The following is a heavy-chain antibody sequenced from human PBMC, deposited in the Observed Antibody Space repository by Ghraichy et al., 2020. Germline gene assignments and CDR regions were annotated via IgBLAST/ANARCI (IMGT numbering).Heavy chain of an antibody. J-gene: IGHJ6*01. CDR2: INSDGGST. D-gene: IGHD2-21*01. Sequence: GGSLRLSCAASEFTFSSYWMHWVRQAPGKGLVWVSRINSDGGSTTYADSVKGRFTISKDNAKNTLYLQMNSLRAEDTAVYYCVKDLVGGGFGAYGMDVWGQETTVTVSS. CDR1: EFTFSSYW. CDR3: VKDLVGGGFGAYGMDV. V-gene: IGHV3-74*01.